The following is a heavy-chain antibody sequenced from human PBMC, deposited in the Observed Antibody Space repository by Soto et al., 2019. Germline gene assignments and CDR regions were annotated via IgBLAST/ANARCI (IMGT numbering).Heavy chain of an antibody. D-gene: IGHD2-21*01. CDR1: GFTFSSYS. Sequence: LRLSCAASGFTFSSYSMNWVRQAPGKGLEWVSYISSSSSTIYYADSVKGRFTISRDNAKNSLYLQMNSLRAEDTAVYYCARDMGEFYYYYYMDVWGKGTTVTVSS. CDR3: ARDMGEFYYYYYMDV. V-gene: IGHV3-48*01. J-gene: IGHJ6*03. CDR2: ISSSSSTI.